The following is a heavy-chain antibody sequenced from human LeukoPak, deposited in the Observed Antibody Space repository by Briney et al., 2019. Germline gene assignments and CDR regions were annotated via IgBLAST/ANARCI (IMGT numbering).Heavy chain of an antibody. J-gene: IGHJ4*02. D-gene: IGHD5-18*01. V-gene: IGHV5-51*01. CDR2: IAPSDSET. Sequence: GESLKISCKASGYSFTSYWIGWVRPMPGNCLEWIGIIAPSDSETRYTPSFQGQLTIAVDNYFSTAGLQWPGLKASDTAMYYCARQTAMGRSGDYWGQGTLVTVSS. CDR1: GYSFTSYW. CDR3: ARQTAMGRSGDY.